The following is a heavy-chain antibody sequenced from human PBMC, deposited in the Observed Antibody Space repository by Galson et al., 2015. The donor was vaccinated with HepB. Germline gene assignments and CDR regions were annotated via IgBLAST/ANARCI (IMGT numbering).Heavy chain of an antibody. V-gene: IGHV2-5*02. J-gene: IGHJ4*02. D-gene: IGHD3-10*01. CDR2: IYWDDDK. Sequence: PALVKPTQTPTLTCTFSGFSLSTSGVGVGWIRQPPGKALEWLALIYWDDDKRYSPSLKSRPTITKDTSKNQVVLTMTNMDPVDTATYYCAHRRYGSGSYLYYFDYWGQGTLVTVSS. CDR3: AHRRYGSGSYLYYFDY. CDR1: GFSLSTSGVG.